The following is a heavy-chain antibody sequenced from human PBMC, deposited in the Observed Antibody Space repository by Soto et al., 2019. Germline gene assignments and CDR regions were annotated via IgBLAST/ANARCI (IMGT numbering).Heavy chain of an antibody. V-gene: IGHV3-30-3*01. CDR3: ARDLYDYGDY. Sequence: QVQLVESGGGVVQPGRSLRLSCAASGFTFSSYAMHWVRQAPGKGLEWVAVISYDGSNKYYADSVKGRFTISRDNSKNTLYLQMNRLRAEDTAVYYCARDLYDYGDYWGQGTLVTVSS. CDR2: ISYDGSNK. CDR1: GFTFSSYA. D-gene: IGHD2-2*01. J-gene: IGHJ4*02.